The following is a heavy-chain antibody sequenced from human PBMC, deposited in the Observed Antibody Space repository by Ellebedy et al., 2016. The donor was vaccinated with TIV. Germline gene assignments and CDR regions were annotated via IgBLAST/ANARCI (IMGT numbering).Heavy chain of an antibody. CDR3: ARDPSLGAFDY. Sequence: PGGSLRLSCVASGFAFKDYWMTWVRQVPGKGLEYVAILNPVGGAKFHVDSVRGRFTISRDNAKNSLYLQMDSLRVEDTAVYYCARDPSLGAFDYWGQGTLVTVSS. CDR1: GFAFKDYW. CDR2: LNPVGGAK. V-gene: IGHV3-7*01. J-gene: IGHJ4*02.